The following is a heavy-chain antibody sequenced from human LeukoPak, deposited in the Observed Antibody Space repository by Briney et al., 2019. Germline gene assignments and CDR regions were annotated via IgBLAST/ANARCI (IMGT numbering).Heavy chain of an antibody. Sequence: GGSLRLSCAASGFTFSSYGMHWVRQAPGKGLEWVAVISYDGSNKYYADSVKGRFTISRDNSKNTLYLQMNSLRAEDTAVYYCARVAENYGPGDYWGQGTLVTVSS. CDR2: ISYDGSNK. CDR1: GFTFSSYG. CDR3: ARVAENYGPGDY. J-gene: IGHJ4*02. V-gene: IGHV3-30*03. D-gene: IGHD4-17*01.